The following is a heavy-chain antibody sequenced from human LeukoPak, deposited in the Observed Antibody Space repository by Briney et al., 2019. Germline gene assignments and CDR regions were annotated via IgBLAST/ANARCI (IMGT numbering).Heavy chain of an antibody. J-gene: IGHJ6*03. Sequence: SETLSLTCAVYGGSFSGYYWSWIRQPPGKGLEWIGEINHSGSTNYNPSLKSRVTISVDTSKNQFSLKLSSVTAADTAVYYCARARRSYGLLYYYYYMDVWGKGTTVTVSS. V-gene: IGHV4-34*01. D-gene: IGHD5-18*01. CDR2: INHSGST. CDR1: GGSFSGYY. CDR3: ARARRSYGLLYYYYYMDV.